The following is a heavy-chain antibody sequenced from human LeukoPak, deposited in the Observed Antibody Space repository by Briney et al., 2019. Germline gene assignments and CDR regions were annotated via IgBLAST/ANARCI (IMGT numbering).Heavy chain of an antibody. CDR3: ARTPNRDGYSHIDF. D-gene: IGHD5-24*01. CDR1: GFTFTNHA. J-gene: IGHJ4*02. CDR2: LSDSGAST. V-gene: IGHV3-23*01. Sequence: GGSLRLSCAASGFTFTNHAMAWVRLAPGMGLEWVSTLSDSGASTYYADSVKGRFTISRDNSRNTMYLQMDSLRADDTGVYFCARTPNRDGYSHIDFWGRGALVTVSS.